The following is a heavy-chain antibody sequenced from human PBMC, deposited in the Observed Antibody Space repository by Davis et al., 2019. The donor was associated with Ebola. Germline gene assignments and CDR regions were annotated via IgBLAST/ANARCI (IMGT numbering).Heavy chain of an antibody. J-gene: IGHJ6*02. D-gene: IGHD2-2*01. CDR2: MNPNSGNT. CDR3: ARVPIVVVPAALNYYYYYGMDV. CDR1: GYTFTSYD. Sequence: AASVKVSCKASGYTFTSYDINWVRQATGQGLEWMGWMNPNSGNTGYAQKLQGRVTMTTDTSTSTAYMELRSLRSDDTAVYYCARVPIVVVPAALNYYYYYGMDVWGQGTTVTVSS. V-gene: IGHV1-8*01.